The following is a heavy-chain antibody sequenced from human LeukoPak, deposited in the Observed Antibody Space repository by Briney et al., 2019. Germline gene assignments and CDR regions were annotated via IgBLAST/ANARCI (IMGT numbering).Heavy chain of an antibody. D-gene: IGHD6-19*01. V-gene: IGHV3-23*01. CDR3: ARGSSGWFDDNWFDP. Sequence: GGSLRLSCAATGFTFSSYAMSWVRQAPGKGLEWASTISSSGVSTYYADSVKGRFTISRGNSKNTLYLQMNSLRGEDTAVYYCARGSSGWFDDNWFDPWGQGTLVTVSS. CDR2: ISSSGVST. CDR1: GFTFSSYA. J-gene: IGHJ5*02.